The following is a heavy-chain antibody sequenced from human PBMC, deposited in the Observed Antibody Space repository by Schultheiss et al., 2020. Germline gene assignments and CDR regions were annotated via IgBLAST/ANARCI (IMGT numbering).Heavy chain of an antibody. Sequence: GGSLRLSCAASGFTFSSYGMHWVRQAPGKGLEWVSSISSSSSYIYYADSVKGRFTISRDNYKNTLYLQMNSLRAEDTAVYYCARQGYGIPASFDYWGQGTLVTVSS. CDR1: GFTFSSYG. J-gene: IGHJ4*02. V-gene: IGHV3-21*01. CDR2: ISSSSSYI. D-gene: IGHD4-17*01. CDR3: ARQGYGIPASFDY.